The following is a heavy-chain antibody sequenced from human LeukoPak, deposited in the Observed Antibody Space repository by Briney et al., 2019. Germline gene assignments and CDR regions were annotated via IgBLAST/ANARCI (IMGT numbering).Heavy chain of an antibody. CDR3: AKGGHSGSFYSFDH. CDR2: VRYDGSNK. D-gene: IGHD1-26*01. J-gene: IGHJ4*02. CDR1: GFTFSSYD. V-gene: IGHV3-30*02. Sequence: GGSLRLSCAASGFTFSSYDMHWVRQAPGKGLEWVAFVRYDGSNKYYADSVKGRFTISRDNSKNTLYLQMNSLRAEDTAVYYCAKGGHSGSFYSFDHWGQGTLVTFSS.